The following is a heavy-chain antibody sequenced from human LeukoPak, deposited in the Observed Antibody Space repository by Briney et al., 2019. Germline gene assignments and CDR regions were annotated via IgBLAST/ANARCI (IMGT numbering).Heavy chain of an antibody. CDR1: GFTFDDYA. D-gene: IGHD5-12*01. V-gene: IGHV3-9*01. CDR3: AINGGGDSGYGNFDY. CDR2: ISWNSDSI. J-gene: IGHJ4*02. Sequence: GGSLRLSCEASGFTFDDYAMHWVRQVPGKGLEWVSGISWNSDSIDYADSVKGRFTTFRDNAKNSLYVQMNSLRAEDTALYYCAINGGGDSGYGNFDYWGQGTLVTVSS.